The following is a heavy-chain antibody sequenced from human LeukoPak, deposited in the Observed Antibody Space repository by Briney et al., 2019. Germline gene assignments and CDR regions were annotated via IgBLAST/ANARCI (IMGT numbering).Heavy chain of an antibody. CDR1: GGSFSGYY. V-gene: IGHV4-59*10. D-gene: IGHD3-22*01. CDR3: ARDIRAYYYDSSGSYYFDY. Sequence: SETLSLTCAVYGGSFSGYYWSWIRQPPGKGLEWIGRIYTSGSTNYNPSLKSRVTMSVDTSKNQFSLKLSSVTAADTAVYYCARDIRAYYYDSSGSYYFDYWGQGTLVTVSS. CDR2: IYTSGST. J-gene: IGHJ4*02.